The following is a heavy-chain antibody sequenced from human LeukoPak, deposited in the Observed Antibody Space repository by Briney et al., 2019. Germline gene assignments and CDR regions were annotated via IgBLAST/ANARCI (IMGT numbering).Heavy chain of an antibody. CDR3: AKKVITYYYGMDV. CDR1: GFTFSSYA. Sequence: GGSLRLSCAASGFTFSSYAMSWVRQAPGKGLEWVSGISGSGGATYYADSVKGRFTISRDNSKNTLYLQMSGLRAEDTAVYYCAKKVITYYYGMDVWGQGTTVTVSS. V-gene: IGHV3-23*01. J-gene: IGHJ6*02. D-gene: IGHD2-21*01. CDR2: ISGSGGAT.